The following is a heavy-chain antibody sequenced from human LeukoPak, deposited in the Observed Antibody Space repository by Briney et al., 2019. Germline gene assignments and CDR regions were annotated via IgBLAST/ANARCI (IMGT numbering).Heavy chain of an antibody. CDR1: GGSISSYY. CDR3: ATTNRDNFGDYFFDY. Sequence: NPSETLSLTCTVSGGSISSYYWSWTRQPPGKGLEWIGYIYYSGSTDYNPSLNSRVTISVDTSKKQFSLKLSSVTAADTAVYYCATTNRDNFGDYFFDYWGQGTLVTVSS. CDR2: IYYSGST. J-gene: IGHJ4*02. D-gene: IGHD4-17*01. V-gene: IGHV4-59*01.